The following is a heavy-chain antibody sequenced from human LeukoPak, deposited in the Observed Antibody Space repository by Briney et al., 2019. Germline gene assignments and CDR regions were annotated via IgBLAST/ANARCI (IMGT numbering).Heavy chain of an antibody. J-gene: IGHJ4*02. V-gene: IGHV4-34*01. CDR1: GGSISSYY. CDR2: INHSGST. Sequence: SETLSLTCTVSGGSISSYYWSWIRQPPGKGLEWIGEINHSGSTNYNPSLKSRVTISVDTSKNQFSLKLSSVTAADTAVYYCARGFYDFWSGYYIDYWGQGTLVTVSS. D-gene: IGHD3-3*01. CDR3: ARGFYDFWSGYYIDY.